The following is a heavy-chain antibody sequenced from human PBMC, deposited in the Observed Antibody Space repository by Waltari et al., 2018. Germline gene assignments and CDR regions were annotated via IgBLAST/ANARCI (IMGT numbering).Heavy chain of an antibody. Sequence: EVQLVESGGGLVQPGGSLRLSCAASGFTFSSYSLNWVRQAPGKGLEWVSYISSSSSTIYYADSVKGRFTISRDNDKNSLYLQMNSLRAEDTAVYYCARGRGYGGNPAFDYWGQGTLVTVSS. CDR3: ARGRGYGGNPAFDY. V-gene: IGHV3-48*01. CDR1: GFTFSSYS. D-gene: IGHD2-15*01. J-gene: IGHJ4*02. CDR2: ISSSSSTI.